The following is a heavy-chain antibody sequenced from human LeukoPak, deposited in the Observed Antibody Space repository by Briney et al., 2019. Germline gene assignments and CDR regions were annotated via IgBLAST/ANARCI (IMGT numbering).Heavy chain of an antibody. J-gene: IGHJ4*02. Sequence: GGSLRLSCAASGFTFSSYAMSWVRQAPGKGLEWVSGISGSGGTTYYADSVKGRFTISRDNSKNTLYLQMDSLRAEDTAVYYCAKDSLTITATGTYYFDYWGQGTLVTVSS. D-gene: IGHD6-13*01. V-gene: IGHV3-23*01. CDR1: GFTFSSYA. CDR3: AKDSLTITATGTYYFDY. CDR2: ISGSGGTT.